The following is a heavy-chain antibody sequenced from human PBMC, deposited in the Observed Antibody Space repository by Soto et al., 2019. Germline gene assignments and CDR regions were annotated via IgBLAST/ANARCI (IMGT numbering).Heavy chain of an antibody. CDR3: ARDPLAYYYDSSGYNDTYAFDI. D-gene: IGHD3-22*01. CDR2: ISAYNGNT. CDR1: GYTFTSYG. V-gene: IGHV1-18*01. J-gene: IGHJ3*02. Sequence: QVQLVQSGAEVKKPEASVKVSCKASGYTFTSYGISWVRQAPGQGLEWMGWISAYNGNTNYAQKLQGRVTMTTDTSTSTAYMELRSLRSDDTAVYYCARDPLAYYYDSSGYNDTYAFDIWGQGTMVTVSS.